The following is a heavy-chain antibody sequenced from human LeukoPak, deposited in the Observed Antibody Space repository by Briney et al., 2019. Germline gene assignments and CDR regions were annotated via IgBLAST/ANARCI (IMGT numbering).Heavy chain of an antibody. CDR2: IGETGSRT. D-gene: IGHD3-10*01. CDR1: GFIFSNYA. V-gene: IGHV3-23*01. Sequence: PGGSLRLSCATSGFIFSNYAMSWVRQAPGKGLEWVSTIGETGSRTHYVDSVKGRFTISRDNSKNTLYLQMNRLRAEDTGIYYCATESWRFDSWGQGTPVTVSS. J-gene: IGHJ4*02. CDR3: ATESWRFDS.